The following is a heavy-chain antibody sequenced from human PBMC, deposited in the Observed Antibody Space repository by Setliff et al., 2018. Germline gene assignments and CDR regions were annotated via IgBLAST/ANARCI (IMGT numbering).Heavy chain of an antibody. D-gene: IGHD2-8*01. CDR3: AREGFYCTNGVCYRPFDY. V-gene: IGHV4-4*08. J-gene: IGHJ4*02. CDR2: IHTTEST. CDR1: GDTIYNYF. Sequence: SETLSLTCTVTGDTIYNYFWSWIRQSPGTGLEWIGYIHTTESTNYNPSLKSRVTISVDTSKNQFSLNLTSVTAADTAVYYCAREGFYCTNGVCYRPFDYWGQGTLVTVSS.